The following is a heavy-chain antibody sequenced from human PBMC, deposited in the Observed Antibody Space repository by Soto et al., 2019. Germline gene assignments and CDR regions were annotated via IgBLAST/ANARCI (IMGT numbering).Heavy chain of an antibody. Sequence: AGSLMLSCADSGFTFSSYWMIWVRQAPGKGLEWVANIKQDGSEKYYVDSVKGRFTISRDNAKNSLYLQMNSLRAEDTAVYYCARVGISWGETVYYYYGMDVWGQGTTVTVSS. V-gene: IGHV3-7*01. CDR2: IKQDGSEK. J-gene: IGHJ6*02. D-gene: IGHD3-16*01. CDR3: ARVGISWGETVYYYYGMDV. CDR1: GFTFSSYW.